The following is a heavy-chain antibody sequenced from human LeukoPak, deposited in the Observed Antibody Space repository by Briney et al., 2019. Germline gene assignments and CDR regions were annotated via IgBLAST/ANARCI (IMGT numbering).Heavy chain of an antibody. CDR2: ISASGGST. D-gene: IGHD6-19*01. CDR1: GFTFSSYA. V-gene: IGHV3-23*01. J-gene: IGHJ4*01. CDR3: AKDYTSGWFKAAFDI. Sequence: GGSLRLSCAASGFTFSSYAMSWVRQAPGKGLEWVSAISASGGSTHYADSVKGRFTISRDNTKNTLYLQMNSLRTEDTAVYYCAKDYTSGWFKAAFDIWGQGTLVTVSS.